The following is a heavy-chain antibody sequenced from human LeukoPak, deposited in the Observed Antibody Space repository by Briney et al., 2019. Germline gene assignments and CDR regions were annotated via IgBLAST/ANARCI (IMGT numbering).Heavy chain of an antibody. CDR2: ISSSSSYI. D-gene: IGHD4-11*01. Sequence: GGSLRLSCAASGFTFSSYSMNWVRQAPGKGLEWVSSISSSSSYIFYADSVKGRFTISRDNAKNSVYLQMNSLRVEDTAVYFCARDKYDYSDYKSSEYWAQGTLVTVSS. V-gene: IGHV3-21*01. CDR1: GFTFSSYS. CDR3: ARDKYDYSDYKSSEY. J-gene: IGHJ4*02.